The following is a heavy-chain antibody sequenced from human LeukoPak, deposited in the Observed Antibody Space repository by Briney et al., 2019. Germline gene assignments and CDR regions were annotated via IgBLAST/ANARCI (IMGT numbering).Heavy chain of an antibody. Sequence: GGSLRLSCAASGFTVSSNYMSWIRQAPGKGLEWVSYISSSGSTIYYADSVKGRFTISRDNAKNSLYLQMNSLRAEDTAVYYCARGGTMVRGVIINAFDIWGQGTMVTVSS. V-gene: IGHV3-11*01. CDR3: ARGGTMVRGVIINAFDI. J-gene: IGHJ3*02. CDR2: ISSSGSTI. CDR1: GFTVSSNY. D-gene: IGHD3-10*01.